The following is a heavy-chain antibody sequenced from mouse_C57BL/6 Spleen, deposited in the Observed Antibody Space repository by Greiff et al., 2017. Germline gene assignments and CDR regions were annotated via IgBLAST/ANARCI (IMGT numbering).Heavy chain of an antibody. Sequence: VKLMESGPGLVQPSQRLSITCTVSGFSLTSYGVHWVRQSPGKGLEWLGVIRSGGSTNYNAAFISSLSNSKDNSKSQVFFKMNSLQADDTAIYYCARNYYVYPDYWCQGTTLAVSS. CDR1: GFSLTSYG. CDR2: IRSGGST. D-gene: IGHD2-2*01. J-gene: IGHJ2*01. CDR3: ARNYYVYPDY. V-gene: IGHV2-2*01.